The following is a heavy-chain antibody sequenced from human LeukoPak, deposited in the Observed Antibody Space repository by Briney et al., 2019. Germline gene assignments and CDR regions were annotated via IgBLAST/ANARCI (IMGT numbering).Heavy chain of an antibody. Sequence: SQTLSLTCAISGDSVSSNSVAWSWTRHSPSRGLEWLGRTFYRSKWYNNYTVSVKSHISINPDTSKSQFSLQLNSVTPEDTAVYYCARGAAVAGRMDVWGQGTTVTVSS. CDR3: ARGAAVAGRMDV. J-gene: IGHJ6*02. CDR1: GDSVSSNSVA. CDR2: TFYRSKWYN. V-gene: IGHV6-1*01. D-gene: IGHD6-19*01.